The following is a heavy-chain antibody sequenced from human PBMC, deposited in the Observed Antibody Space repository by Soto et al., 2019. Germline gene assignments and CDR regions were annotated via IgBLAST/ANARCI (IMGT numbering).Heavy chain of an antibody. J-gene: IGHJ6*03. D-gene: IGHD6-19*01. Sequence: SETLSLTCTVSGGSISSSSYYWGWIRQPPGKGLEWIGSIYYSGSTYYNPSLKSRVTISVDTSKNQCSLKLSSVTAADTAVYYCARPSAGWLGQYYYYMDVWGKGTTVTVSS. CDR2: IYYSGST. CDR1: GGSISSSSYY. V-gene: IGHV4-39*01. CDR3: ARPSAGWLGQYYYYMDV.